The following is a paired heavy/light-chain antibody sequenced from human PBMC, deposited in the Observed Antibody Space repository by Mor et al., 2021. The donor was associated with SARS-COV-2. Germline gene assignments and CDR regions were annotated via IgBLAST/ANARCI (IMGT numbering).Heavy chain of an antibody. V-gene: IGHV7-4-1*02. Sequence: QVQLVQSGSELKKPGASVNVSCKASGYTFTSYVMNWVRQAPGQGLEWMGWINTNTGNPTYAQGFTGRFVFSLDTSVSTAYLQISGLKAGDTAVYYCAAADIAVPGTFDFWGQGTLVTVSS. D-gene: IGHD6-19*01. J-gene: IGHJ4*02. CDR1: GYTFTSYV. CDR2: INTNTGNP. CDR3: AAADIAVPGTFDF.
Light chain of an antibody. CDR1: QSVLYSSNNKNY. CDR2: WAS. CDR3: QQYYSTPWT. J-gene: IGKJ1*01. V-gene: IGKV4-1*01. Sequence: DIVMTQSPDSLAVSLGERATINCKSSQSVLYSSNNKNYLAWYQQKPGQPPKLLIYWASTRESGVPERFSGSGSGTDFTLTISSLQAEDVAVYYCQQYYSTPWTFGQGTKVEIK.